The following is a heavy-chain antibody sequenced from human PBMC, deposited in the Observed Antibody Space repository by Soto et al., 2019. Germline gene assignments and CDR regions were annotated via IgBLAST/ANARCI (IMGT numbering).Heavy chain of an antibody. CDR1: GFTFSSYA. Sequence: GGSLRLSCAASGFTFSSYAMHWVRQAPGKGLEWVAVISYDGSNKYYADSVKGRFTISRDNSKNTLYLQMNSLRAEDTAVYYCARDKGKFTISLLNYGMDVWGQGNTVTVS. D-gene: IGHD3-10*01. CDR2: ISYDGSNK. V-gene: IGHV3-30-3*01. CDR3: ARDKGKFTISLLNYGMDV. J-gene: IGHJ6*02.